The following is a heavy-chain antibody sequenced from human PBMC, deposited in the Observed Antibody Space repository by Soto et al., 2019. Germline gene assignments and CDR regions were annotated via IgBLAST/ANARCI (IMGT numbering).Heavy chain of an antibody. CDR2: IYYSGST. D-gene: IGHD3-10*01. J-gene: IGHJ4*02. V-gene: IGHV4-39*01. Sequence: PSETLSLTCTVSGGSISSSSYYWGWIRQPRGKGLEWIGSIYYSGSTYYNPSLKSRVTISVDTSKNQFSLKLSSVTAADTAVYYCASPRRGLWFGELPQPLDYWGQGTLVTVSS. CDR1: GGSISSSSYY. CDR3: ASPRRGLWFGELPQPLDY.